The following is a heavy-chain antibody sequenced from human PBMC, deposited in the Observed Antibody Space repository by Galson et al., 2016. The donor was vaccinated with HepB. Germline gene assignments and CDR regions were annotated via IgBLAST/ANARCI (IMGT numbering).Heavy chain of an antibody. J-gene: IGHJ5*02. CDR2: ISYNGNNQ. D-gene: IGHD3-10*01. V-gene: IGHV3-30-3*01. Sequence: SLRLSCAASGFTSAFTLTNYAMHWVRPAPGKGLEWVAVISYNGNNQYYADSVKGRFTISRDISTNILYLQMNSLRPEDTAVYYCARGDYYGSGNYSNWFDPWGQGTLVTVSS. CDR3: ARGDYYGSGNYSNWFDP. CDR1: GFTSAFTLTNYA.